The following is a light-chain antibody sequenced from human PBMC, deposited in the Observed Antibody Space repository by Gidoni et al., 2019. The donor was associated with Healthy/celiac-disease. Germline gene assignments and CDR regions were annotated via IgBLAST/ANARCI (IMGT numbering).Light chain of an antibody. V-gene: IGKV1-5*01. J-gene: IGKJ1*01. CDR1: QSISSW. CDR2: DAS. CDR3: QQYNSYSPWT. Sequence: DIQMTQSPSTLSASGGDRVTITCRAIQSISSWLAWYQQKPGKAPKLLIYDASSLESGVPSRFSGSGSGTEFTLTISSLQPDDFATYYCQQYNSYSPWTFGQGTKVEIK.